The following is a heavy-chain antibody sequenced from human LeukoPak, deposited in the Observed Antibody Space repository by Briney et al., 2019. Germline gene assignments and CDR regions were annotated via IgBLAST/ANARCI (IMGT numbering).Heavy chain of an antibody. CDR2: ISAYNGNT. D-gene: IGHD2-2*02. Sequence: ASVKVSCKASGYTFTSYGISWVRQAPGQGPEWMGWISAYNGNTNYAQKLQGRVTMTTDTSTSTAYMELRSLRSDDTAVYYCARTVPAAIRGYYYYYMDVWGKRTTVTVSS. V-gene: IGHV1-18*01. J-gene: IGHJ6*03. CDR1: GYTFTSYG. CDR3: ARTVPAAIRGYYYYYMDV.